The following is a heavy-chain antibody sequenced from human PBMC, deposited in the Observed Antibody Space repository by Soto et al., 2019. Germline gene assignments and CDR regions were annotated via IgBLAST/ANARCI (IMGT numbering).Heavy chain of an antibody. CDR2: ISYDGSNK. CDR3: AKIRLWFGEYPNDGMDV. CDR1: GFTFSSYG. J-gene: IGHJ6*02. V-gene: IGHV3-30*18. Sequence: GGSLRLSCAASGFTFSSYGMHWVRQAPGKGLEWVAVISYDGSNKYYADSAKGRFTISRDNSKNTLYLQMNSLRAEDTAVYYCAKIRLWFGEYPNDGMDVWGQGTTVTVSS. D-gene: IGHD3-10*01.